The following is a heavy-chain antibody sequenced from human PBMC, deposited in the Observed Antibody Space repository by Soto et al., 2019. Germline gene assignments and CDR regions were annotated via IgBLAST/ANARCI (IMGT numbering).Heavy chain of an antibody. CDR3: AAVNSYVFCCGCHTLGERDYYYYMDV. V-gene: IGHV1-8*01. CDR2: MNPNSGNT. D-gene: IGHD3-3*01. CDR1: GYTFTSYD. J-gene: IGHJ6*03. Sequence: ASVKVSCKASGYTFTSYDINWVRQATGQGLEWMGWMNPNSGNTGYAQKFQGRVTMTRNTSISTAYMELSSLRSEDTAVYYCAAVNSYVFCCGCHTLGERDYYYYMDVWGKGTTVTVSS.